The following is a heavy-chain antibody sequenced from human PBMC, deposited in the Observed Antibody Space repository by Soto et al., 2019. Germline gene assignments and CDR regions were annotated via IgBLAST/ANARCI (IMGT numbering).Heavy chain of an antibody. CDR3: ARDDYDSSGPDY. CDR1: GYTFTGYY. J-gene: IGHJ4*02. CDR2: INPNSGGT. D-gene: IGHD3-22*01. V-gene: IGHV1-2*04. Sequence: DSVKGSCKASGYTFTGYYMHCVRQAPGQGLEWMGWINPNSGGTNYAQKFQGWVTMTRDTSISTAYMELSRLRSDDTAVYYCARDDYDSSGPDYWGQGTLVTAPQ.